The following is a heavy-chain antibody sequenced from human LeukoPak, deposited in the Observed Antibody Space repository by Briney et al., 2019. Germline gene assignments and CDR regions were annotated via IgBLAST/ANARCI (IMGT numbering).Heavy chain of an antibody. CDR2: ISGSGGST. Sequence: GGSLRLSCAASGFTFSSYGMTWVRQAPGKGLEWVSGISGSGGSTKHADSVKGRFTISRDNSKNTLYLQMNSLRAEDTAVYYCAKDGKRITTIVVVRIDAFDIWGQGTMVTVSS. V-gene: IGHV3-23*01. D-gene: IGHD3-22*01. J-gene: IGHJ3*02. CDR3: AKDGKRITTIVVVRIDAFDI. CDR1: GFTFSSYG.